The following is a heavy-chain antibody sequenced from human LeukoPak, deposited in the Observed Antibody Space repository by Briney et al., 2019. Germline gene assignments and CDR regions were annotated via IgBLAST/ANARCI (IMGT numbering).Heavy chain of an antibody. V-gene: IGHV4-59*06. D-gene: IGHD3-22*01. CDR3: ARSETRSSGSNTDY. J-gene: IGHJ4*02. CDR1: GGSISSYY. Sequence: SETLSLTCTVSGGSISSYYWSWIRQPPGKGLEWIGYIYYSGSTYYNPSLKSRVTISVDTSKNQFSLKLSSVTAADTAVYYCARSETRSSGSNTDYWGQGTLVTVSS. CDR2: IYYSGST.